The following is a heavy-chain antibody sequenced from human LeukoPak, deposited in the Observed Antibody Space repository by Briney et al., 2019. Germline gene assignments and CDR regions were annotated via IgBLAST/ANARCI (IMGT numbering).Heavy chain of an antibody. CDR3: ARDWLVGATTFDY. CDR1: GGSISSSSYY. V-gene: IGHV4-39*07. J-gene: IGHJ4*02. D-gene: IGHD1-26*01. Sequence: SETLSLTCTVSGGSISSSSYYWGWIRQPPGKGLEWIGSIYYSGSTYYNPSLKSRVTISVDTSKNQFSLKLSSVTAADTAVYYCARDWLVGATTFDYWGQGTLVSVCS. CDR2: IYYSGST.